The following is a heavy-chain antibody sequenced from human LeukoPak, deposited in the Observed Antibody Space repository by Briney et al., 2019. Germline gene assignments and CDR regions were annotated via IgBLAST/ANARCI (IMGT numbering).Heavy chain of an antibody. Sequence: GGSLRLSCAASGFTFSSYTMNWVRQAPGKGLEWVSSISGSSSYIYYADSVKGRFTISRDNAKNSLYLQMNSLRAEDTAVYYCATAPGYSYGYDFWGQGTLVTVSS. D-gene: IGHD5-18*01. CDR2: ISGSSSYI. CDR1: GFTFSSYT. V-gene: IGHV3-21*01. J-gene: IGHJ4*02. CDR3: ATAPGYSYGYDF.